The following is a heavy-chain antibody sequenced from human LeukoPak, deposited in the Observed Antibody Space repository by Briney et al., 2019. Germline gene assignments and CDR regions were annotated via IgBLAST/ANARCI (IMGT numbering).Heavy chain of an antibody. CDR2: IRGRPNSYAT. J-gene: IGHJ6*02. Sequence: PGGSLRLSCAASGFTFSGSAIHWVRQASGKGLEWVGRIRGRPNSYATAYAASVKGRFAISRDDSKNTAYLQMDSLKTEDTAVYYCTRLSGDTSTSSSFFGFDVWGQGTTVTVSS. CDR3: TRLSGDTSTSSSFFGFDV. V-gene: IGHV3-73*01. CDR1: GFTFSGSA. D-gene: IGHD6-13*01.